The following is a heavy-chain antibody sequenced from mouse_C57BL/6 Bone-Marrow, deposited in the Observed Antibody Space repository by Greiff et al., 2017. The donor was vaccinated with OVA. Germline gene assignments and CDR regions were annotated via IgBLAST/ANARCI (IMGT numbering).Heavy chain of an antibody. Sequence: EVQRVESGPGMVKPSQSLSLTCTVTGYSITSGYDWHWIRHFPGNKLEWMGYISYSGSTNYNPSLKSRISITHDTSKNHFFLKLNSVTTEDTATYYCARGTGTVFAYWGQGTLVTVSA. CDR3: ARGTGTVFAY. D-gene: IGHD4-1*01. CDR2: ISYSGST. J-gene: IGHJ3*01. CDR1: GYSITSGYD. V-gene: IGHV3-1*01.